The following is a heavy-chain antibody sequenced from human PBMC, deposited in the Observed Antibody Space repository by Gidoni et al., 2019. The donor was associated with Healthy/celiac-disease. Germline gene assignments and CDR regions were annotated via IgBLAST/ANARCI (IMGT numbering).Heavy chain of an antibody. CDR3: ARDLEGAAAGTPYYYYYGMDV. CDR1: GDSVSSNSAA. D-gene: IGHD6-13*01. V-gene: IGHV6-1*01. J-gene: IGHJ6*02. CDR2: IYYRSKWYN. Sequence: QVQLQQSGPGLVKPSQTLSLTCAISGDSVSSNSAAWNWIRQSPSRGLEWLGRIYYRSKWYNDYAVSVKSRITINPDTSKNQFSLQLNSVTPEDTAVYYCARDLEGAAAGTPYYYYYGMDVWGQGTTVTVSS.